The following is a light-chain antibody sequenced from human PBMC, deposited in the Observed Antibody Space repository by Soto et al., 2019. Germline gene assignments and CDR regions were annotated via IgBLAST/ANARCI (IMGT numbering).Light chain of an antibody. CDR1: QSVSTN. Sequence: EIVMPQSPATLSVSPGERATLSCRASQSVSTNLAWYQQKPGQAPRLLMYGASTRATGIPARFSGSGSGTDFTLTIRGLLAEAFPVYYYQEYHNWPPYNFGQGTKLEIK. CDR2: GAS. V-gene: IGKV3-15*01. J-gene: IGKJ2*01. CDR3: QEYHNWPPYN.